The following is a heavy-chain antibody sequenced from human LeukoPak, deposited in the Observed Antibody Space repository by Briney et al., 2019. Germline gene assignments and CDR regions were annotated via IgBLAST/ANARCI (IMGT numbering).Heavy chain of an antibody. D-gene: IGHD3-3*01. CDR2: IKQDGSEK. CDR1: GFTFSSYW. V-gene: IGHV3-7*01. CDR3: ASDYYDFWSGYYDY. J-gene: IGHJ4*02. Sequence: GGSLRLSCAASGFTFSSYWMSWVRQAPGKGLEWVANIKQDGSEKYYVDSVKGRFTISRDNAKNSLYLQMNSLRAEDTAVYYCASDYYDFWSGYYDYWGQGTLVTVSS.